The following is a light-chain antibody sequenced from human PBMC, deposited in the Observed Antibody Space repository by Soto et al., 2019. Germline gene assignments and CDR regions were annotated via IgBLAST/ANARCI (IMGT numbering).Light chain of an antibody. V-gene: IGKV3-20*01. CDR1: QSVSSSS. J-gene: IGKJ1*01. Sequence: EIVLTQSPGTLSLSPGERATLSCRASQSVSSSSLAWYQQRRGQAPRLLIHGASSRATGIPDRFSGSGSGTDFTLTVSRLEPEDFAVYYCQQYGSSPRTFGQGTKVDIK. CDR3: QQYGSSPRT. CDR2: GAS.